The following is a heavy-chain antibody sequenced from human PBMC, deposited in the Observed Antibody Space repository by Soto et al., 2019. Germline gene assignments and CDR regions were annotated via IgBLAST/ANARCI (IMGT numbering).Heavy chain of an antibody. J-gene: IGHJ4*02. Sequence: ESGGGVVQPGRSLRLSCAASGFTFSSYAMHWVRQAPGKGLEWVAVISYDGSNKYYADSVKGRFTISRDNSKNTLYLQMNSLRAEDTAVYYCASTERVYWGQGTLVTVSS. V-gene: IGHV3-30-3*01. CDR2: ISYDGSNK. CDR3: ASTERVY. CDR1: GFTFSSYA.